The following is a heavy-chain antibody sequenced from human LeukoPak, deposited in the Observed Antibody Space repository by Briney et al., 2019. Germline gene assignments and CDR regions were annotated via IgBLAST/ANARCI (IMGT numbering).Heavy chain of an antibody. V-gene: IGHV1-69*05. D-gene: IGHD3-22*01. Sequence: ASVKVSCKTSGGTFSSYAISWVRQAPGQGLEWMGRIIPIFHTTNYAQEFQGRVTITTDESTSTAYMELSSLRSEDTAVYYCARDIPGSSGYFNDAFDIWGQGTMVTVSS. J-gene: IGHJ3*02. CDR2: IIPIFHTT. CDR1: GGTFSSYA. CDR3: ARDIPGSSGYFNDAFDI.